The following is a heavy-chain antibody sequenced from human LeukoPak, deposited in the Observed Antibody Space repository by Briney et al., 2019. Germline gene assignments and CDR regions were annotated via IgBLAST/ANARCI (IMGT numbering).Heavy chain of an antibody. D-gene: IGHD3-10*01. CDR3: ARGHRGLEY. CDR2: IYYSGAT. Sequence: SETLSLTCTVSGASITDYYWSWVRQPPGKGLELVAYIYYSGATNYNPSLKSRVTISVDTSKNQLSLRLNSVTTADTAVYYCARGHRGLEYWSQGTLVTVSS. CDR1: GASITDYY. V-gene: IGHV4-59*01. J-gene: IGHJ4*02.